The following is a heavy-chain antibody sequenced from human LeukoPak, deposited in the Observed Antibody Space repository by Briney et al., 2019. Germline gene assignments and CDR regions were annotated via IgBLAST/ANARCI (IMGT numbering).Heavy chain of an antibody. J-gene: IGHJ4*02. Sequence: PGGSLRLSCAASGFTFSSYSMNWVRQAPGKGLEWVSSISSSSSYIYYADLVKGRFTISRDNAKNSLYLQMNSLRAEDTAVYYCAREKSAAGDFDYWGQGTLVTVSS. CDR1: GFTFSSYS. D-gene: IGHD6-13*01. CDR3: AREKSAAGDFDY. V-gene: IGHV3-21*01. CDR2: ISSSSSYI.